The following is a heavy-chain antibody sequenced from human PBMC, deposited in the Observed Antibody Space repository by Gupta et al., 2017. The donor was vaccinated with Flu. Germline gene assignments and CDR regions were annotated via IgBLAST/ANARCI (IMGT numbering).Heavy chain of an antibody. CDR1: RSVA. Sequence: RSVAMNGVRQTPGKGLEWVSGISGSGTSVYYEDSVKGRCTSSRDNYKNTWYLQMTGLRAEDTALDDCAKDFQFQPQDYFDFRGKGTRGTVSS. CDR2: ISGSGTSV. J-gene: IGHJ4*02. D-gene: IGHD2-2*01. CDR3: AKDFQFQPQDYFDF. V-gene: IGHV3-23*01.